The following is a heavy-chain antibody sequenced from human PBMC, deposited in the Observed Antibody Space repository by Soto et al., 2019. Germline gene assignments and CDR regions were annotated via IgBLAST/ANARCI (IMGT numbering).Heavy chain of an antibody. V-gene: IGHV4-34*01. Sequence: LFLTCTVYGGSFTEYYWNWVRQYTGKGLEWIVDISHTGGAKYNPSLKSSVAMSMDKSKNQLFLNMNSVTAADTAVYYRAFYDFSIRTCARXWSQATLVTVSX. CDR1: GGSFTEYY. D-gene: IGHD3-3*01. CDR3: AFYDFSIRTCARX. J-gene: IGHJ4*02. CDR2: ISHTGGA.